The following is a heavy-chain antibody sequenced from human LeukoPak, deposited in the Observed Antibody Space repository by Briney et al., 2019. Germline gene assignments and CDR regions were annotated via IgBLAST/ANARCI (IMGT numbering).Heavy chain of an antibody. D-gene: IGHD2-21*02. CDR1: GFTFTSST. J-gene: IGHJ3*02. Sequence: ASVKVSCKASGFTFTSSTVQWVRQARGQRLEWIGWIVIGSGNTNYAQKFQERVTITRDMSTSTVYMELSSLRSEDTAVYYCASRCGGDCHLKAFDIWGQGTMVTVSS. CDR3: ASRCGGDCHLKAFDI. V-gene: IGHV1-58*01. CDR2: IVIGSGNT.